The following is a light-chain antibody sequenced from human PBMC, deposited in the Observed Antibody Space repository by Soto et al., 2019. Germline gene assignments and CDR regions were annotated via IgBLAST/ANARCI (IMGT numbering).Light chain of an antibody. J-gene: IGLJ3*02. Sequence: QSALTQPASVSGSPGQSIAISCTGSSSDVGIYNYVSWYQQHPGKVPKLIIYEVTNRPSGVSNRFSGSKSGNTASLTISGLQAEDEADYYCAAWDDSLSGWVFGGGTKVTVL. CDR1: SSDVGIYNY. V-gene: IGLV2-14*01. CDR3: AAWDDSLSGWV. CDR2: EVT.